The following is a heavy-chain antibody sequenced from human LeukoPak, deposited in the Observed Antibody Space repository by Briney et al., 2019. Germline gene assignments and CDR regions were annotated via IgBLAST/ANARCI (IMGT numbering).Heavy chain of an antibody. V-gene: IGHV3-23*01. CDR1: GFTFSSYA. CDR2: ISGSGGST. J-gene: IGHJ4*02. Sequence: GGSLRLSCAASGFTFSSYAMSWVRQAPGKGLEWVSAISGSGGSTYYADSVKGRFTISRDNSKNTLYLQMNSLRAEDTAVYYCAKDLVNSGYDLGAFDYWGQGTLVTVSS. D-gene: IGHD5-12*01. CDR3: AKDLVNSGYDLGAFDY.